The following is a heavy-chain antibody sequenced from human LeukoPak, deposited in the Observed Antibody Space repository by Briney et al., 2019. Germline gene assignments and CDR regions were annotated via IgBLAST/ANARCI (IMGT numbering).Heavy chain of an antibody. Sequence: SETLSLTCTVSGGSISSYYWSWIRQPPEKGLEWIGYIYYSGSTNYNPSLKSRVTISVDTSKNQFSLKLSSVTAADTAVYYCARDNWNYGSSMDVWGQGTTVTVSS. J-gene: IGHJ6*02. CDR3: ARDNWNYGSSMDV. CDR1: GGSISSYY. V-gene: IGHV4-59*01. D-gene: IGHD1-7*01. CDR2: IYYSGST.